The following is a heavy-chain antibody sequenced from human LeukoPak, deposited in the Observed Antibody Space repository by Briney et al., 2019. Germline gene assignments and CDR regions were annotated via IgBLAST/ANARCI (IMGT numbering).Heavy chain of an antibody. CDR1: GFTFSSYS. V-gene: IGHV3-21*01. CDR3: ARDRAVAGNSFDY. J-gene: IGHJ4*02. Sequence: PGGSLRLSCAASGFTFSSYSMNWVRQAPGKGLEWVSSISSSSSYIYYADSVKGRFTISRDNAKNSLYLQMNSLRAEDTAVYYCARDRAVAGNSFDYWGQGTLVTVSS. CDR2: ISSSSSYI. D-gene: IGHD6-19*01.